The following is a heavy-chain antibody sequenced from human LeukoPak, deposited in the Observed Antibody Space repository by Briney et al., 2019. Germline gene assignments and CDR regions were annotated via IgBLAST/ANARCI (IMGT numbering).Heavy chain of an antibody. D-gene: IGHD3-22*01. CDR1: GFTFSSYS. CDR3: ARVQTPYYYDSSGYLYPVFDY. V-gene: IGHV3-21*01. J-gene: IGHJ4*02. CDR2: ISSSSSYI. Sequence: GGSLRLSCAASGFTFSSYSMNWVRQAPGKGLEWVSSISSSSSYIYYADSVKGRFTISRDNAKSSLYLQMNSLRAEDTAVYYCARVQTPYYYDSSGYLYPVFDYWGQGTLVTVSS.